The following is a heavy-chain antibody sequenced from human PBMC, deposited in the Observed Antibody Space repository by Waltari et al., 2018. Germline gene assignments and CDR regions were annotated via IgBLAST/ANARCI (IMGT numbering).Heavy chain of an antibody. D-gene: IGHD3-9*01. CDR3: ARTAYDHLTGYPTLDH. V-gene: IGHV4-39*07. CDR1: GASFESSSHY. J-gene: IGHJ4*02. Sequence: QVQLQESGPGLVKPSETLSLTCSVSGASFESSSHYWGWVRQPPGKGLEWIGSIYYSGSTYYNPSLKSRVNMSVDTANYQFSLKVTSVTAADTAIYYCARTAYDHLTGYPTLDHWGQGILVTVSS. CDR2: IYYSGST.